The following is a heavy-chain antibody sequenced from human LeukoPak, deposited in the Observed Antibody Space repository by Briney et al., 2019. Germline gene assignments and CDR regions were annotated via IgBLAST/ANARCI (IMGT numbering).Heavy chain of an antibody. V-gene: IGHV1-18*01. J-gene: IGHJ6*02. CDR1: GYTFTSYG. CDR3: ARDTLGITMVRGVIIQYYYGMDV. Sequence: ASVKVSCKASGYTFTSYGISWVRQAPGQGLEWMGWISAYNGNTNYAQKLQGRVTMTTDTSTSTAYMELRSLRSDDTDVYYCARDTLGITMVRGVIIQYYYGMDVWGQGTTVTVSS. CDR2: ISAYNGNT. D-gene: IGHD3-10*01.